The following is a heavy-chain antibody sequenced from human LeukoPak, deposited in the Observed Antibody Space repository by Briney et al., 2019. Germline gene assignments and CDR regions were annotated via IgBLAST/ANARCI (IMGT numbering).Heavy chain of an antibody. V-gene: IGHV3-30*01. CDR3: ARDSTYYYDSGSSGPHYFDS. CDR2: ISYDGTIT. D-gene: IGHD3-10*01. Sequence: PGRSLRLSCAASGFTFSSYAMHWVRQAPGKGLEWAAVISYDGTITYYADSVKGRFTNSRDNPKNTLYLQLNSLRAEDTAIYYCARDSTYYYDSGSSGPHYFDSWGQGTLVTVSS. J-gene: IGHJ4*02. CDR1: GFTFSSYA.